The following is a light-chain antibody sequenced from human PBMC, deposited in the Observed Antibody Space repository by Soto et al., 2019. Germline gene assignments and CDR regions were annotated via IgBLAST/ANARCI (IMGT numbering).Light chain of an antibody. J-gene: IGLJ2*01. Sequence: QSALTQPPSASGSPGQSVTLSCTGTSSDVGGYNYVSWYQQHPGKAPKLMISEVSKRTSGVPDRFSGSKSGNTASLTGSGLQAEDEADYYCSSFAGNNNLVFGGGTKLPVL. CDR2: EVS. CDR1: SSDVGGYNY. V-gene: IGLV2-8*01. CDR3: SSFAGNNNLV.